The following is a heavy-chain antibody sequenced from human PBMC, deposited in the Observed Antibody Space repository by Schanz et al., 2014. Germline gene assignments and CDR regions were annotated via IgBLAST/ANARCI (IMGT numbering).Heavy chain of an antibody. Sequence: QVHLVQSGSEVKKPGASVKVSCQASGYTFTGYYMHWVRQAPGQGLEWMGQINPNSGATIYAQNFQGRVTMTRDTSISPAYMELSRLRSDDTAVYYCARGLVRYFAYWGQGTLVTVSS. CDR1: GYTFTGYY. CDR2: INPNSGAT. J-gene: IGHJ4*02. CDR3: ARGLVRYFAY. D-gene: IGHD2-8*02. V-gene: IGHV1-2*06.